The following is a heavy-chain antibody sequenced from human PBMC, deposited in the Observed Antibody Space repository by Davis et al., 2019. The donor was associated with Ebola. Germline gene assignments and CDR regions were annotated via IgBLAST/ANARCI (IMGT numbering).Heavy chain of an antibody. V-gene: IGHV1-2*02. CDR2: IDPHNGDT. CDR1: RYAFYGYH. CDR3: ARAYTRAYFYFRDL. Sequence: ASVKVSCKASRYAFYGYHMHWVRQAPGQGLEWVGWIDPHNGDTQHPQKFKGRVTLTRDTSISTGYMDLRSLRSDDTAVYYWARAYTRAYFYFRDLWGQGTKITVSS. J-gene: IGHJ6*02. D-gene: IGHD2-21*02.